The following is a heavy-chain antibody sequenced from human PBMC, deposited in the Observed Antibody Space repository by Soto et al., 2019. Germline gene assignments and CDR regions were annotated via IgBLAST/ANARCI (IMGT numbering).Heavy chain of an antibody. CDR1: GFTFSYG. CDR3: AKLVIGNCISNTGHDC. J-gene: IGHJ4*02. Sequence: VQLLESGGGLIQPGGSLRLSCAASGFTFSYGIHWLRQAPGKGLEWVAYISYDSSNKFYGDSVKGRFTISRDNSKNTQFLHMISLRAEDTAVYYCAKLVIGNCISNTGHDCLGQGTLVCVSS. CDR2: ISYDSSNK. V-gene: IGHV3-30*18. D-gene: IGHD2-2*01.